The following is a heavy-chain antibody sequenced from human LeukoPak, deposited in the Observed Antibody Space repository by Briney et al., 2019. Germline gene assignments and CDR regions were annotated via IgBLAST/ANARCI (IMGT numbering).Heavy chain of an antibody. CDR3: ARVFGACSSTSCRWTDAFDI. Sequence: GGSLRLSCAASGFTFSSYWMHWVRQAPGKGLVWVSRINSDGSSTSYADSVKGRFTISRDNAKSTLYLQMNSLRAEDTAVYYCARVFGACSSTSCRWTDAFDIWGQGTMVTVSS. CDR1: GFTFSSYW. J-gene: IGHJ3*02. CDR2: INSDGSST. V-gene: IGHV3-74*01. D-gene: IGHD2-2*01.